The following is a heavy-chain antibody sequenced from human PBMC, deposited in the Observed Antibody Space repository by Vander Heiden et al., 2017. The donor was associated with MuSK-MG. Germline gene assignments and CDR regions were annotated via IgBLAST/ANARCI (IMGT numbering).Heavy chain of an antibody. Sequence: DVPLVESGRGLVQPVGSLRLSCPATGFTFRSYSMNWVRQAPGKGLEWVSYISSSSSTIYYADSVKGRFTISRDNAKNSLYLQMNSLRAEDTAVYYCARDAVAVAGMYYYYGMDVWGQGTTVTVSS. D-gene: IGHD6-19*01. CDR2: ISSSSSTI. CDR3: ARDAVAVAGMYYYYGMDV. CDR1: GFTFRSYS. V-gene: IGHV3-48*01. J-gene: IGHJ6*02.